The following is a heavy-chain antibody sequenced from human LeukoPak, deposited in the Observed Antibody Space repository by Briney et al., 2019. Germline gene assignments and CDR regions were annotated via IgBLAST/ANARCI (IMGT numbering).Heavy chain of an antibody. CDR1: GYTFTSYY. D-gene: IGHD4-23*01. CDR3: ARDNSVEDTAWWFDP. V-gene: IGHV1-46*01. J-gene: IGHJ5*02. Sequence: ASVKVSCKASGYTFTSYYMHWVRQAPGQGLEWMGIINPSGGSTSYAQKFQGRVTMTRDMSTSTGYMELSSLRSEDTAVYYCARDNSVEDTAWWFDPWGQGTLATVSS. CDR2: INPSGGST.